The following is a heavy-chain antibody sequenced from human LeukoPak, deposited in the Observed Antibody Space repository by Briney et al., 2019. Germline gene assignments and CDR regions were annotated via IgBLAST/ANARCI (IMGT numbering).Heavy chain of an antibody. CDR3: AKDLELRRFLGYFDY. CDR1: GFTFDDYA. CDR2: ISWNSGSI. D-gene: IGHD1-26*01. J-gene: IGHJ4*02. V-gene: IGHV3-9*01. Sequence: GGSLRLSCAASGFTFDDYAMHWVRQAPGKGLEWVSGISWNSGSIGYADSVKGRFTISRDSARNSLYLQMNTLRPEDTAFYYCAKDLELRRFLGYFDYWGQGTLVTVSS.